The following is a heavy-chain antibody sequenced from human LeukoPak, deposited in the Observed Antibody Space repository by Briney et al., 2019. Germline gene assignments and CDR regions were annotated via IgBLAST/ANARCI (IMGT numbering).Heavy chain of an antibody. D-gene: IGHD3-10*01. J-gene: IGHJ4*02. CDR2: IYLDGST. V-gene: IGHV4-38-2*02. CDR3: ARIPHSVDPGVTKLHYIDH. CDR1: GYSISSGYL. Sequence: SETLSLTCTVSGYSISSGYLWGWIRLPPGKGLEWIACIYLDGSTYYNPSLKSRVTISVDTSKNQFSLNLNSVNSADTAVYYCARIPHSVDPGVTKLHYIDHWGQGALVTVSS.